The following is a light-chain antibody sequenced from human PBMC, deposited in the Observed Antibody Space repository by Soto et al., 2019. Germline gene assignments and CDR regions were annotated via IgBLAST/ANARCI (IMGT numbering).Light chain of an antibody. Sequence: EVVLTQSPGTLSLSPGERATLSYRASQSVSSNCLAWYQQKPGQAPRLLIYGVSTRATGIPDRLSGSGSGTDFSLTISRLEPEDFALYYCQQYFTSPLTFGGGTKVDIK. CDR2: GVS. CDR1: QSVSSNC. CDR3: QQYFTSPLT. V-gene: IGKV3-20*01. J-gene: IGKJ4*01.